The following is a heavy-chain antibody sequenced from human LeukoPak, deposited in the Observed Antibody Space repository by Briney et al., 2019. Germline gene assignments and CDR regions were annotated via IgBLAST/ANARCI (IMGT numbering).Heavy chain of an antibody. Sequence: PSETLSLTCAVYGGSFSGYYWSWIRQPPGKGLEWIGEINHSGSTNYNPSLKSRVTISVDTSKNQFSLKLSSVTAADTAVYYYARRRRGYSYGYFDYWGQGTLVTVSS. CDR1: GGSFSGYY. J-gene: IGHJ4*02. D-gene: IGHD5-18*01. CDR2: INHSGST. V-gene: IGHV4-34*01. CDR3: ARRRRGYSYGYFDY.